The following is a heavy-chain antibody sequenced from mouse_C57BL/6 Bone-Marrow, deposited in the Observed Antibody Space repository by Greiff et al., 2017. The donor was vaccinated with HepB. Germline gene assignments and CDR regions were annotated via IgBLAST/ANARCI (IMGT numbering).Heavy chain of an antibody. CDR2: ISNGGGST. CDR1: GFTFSDYY. D-gene: IGHD2-5*01. J-gene: IGHJ2*01. Sequence: EVKLQESGGGLVQPGGSLKLSCAASGFTFSDYYMYWVRQTPEKRLEWVAYISNGGGSTYYPDTVKGRFTISRDNAKNTLYLQMSRLKSEDTAMYYCARYSKSYFDYWGQGTTLTVSS. V-gene: IGHV5-12*01. CDR3: ARYSKSYFDY.